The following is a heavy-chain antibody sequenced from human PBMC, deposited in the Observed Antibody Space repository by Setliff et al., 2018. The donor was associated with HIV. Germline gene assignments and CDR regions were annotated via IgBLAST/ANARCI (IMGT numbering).Heavy chain of an antibody. CDR1: GFIFRNYW. CDR3: ARGPTGTSYYYYYMDV. CDR2: ISGSGANT. V-gene: IGHV3-23*01. J-gene: IGHJ6*03. D-gene: IGHD1-1*01. Sequence: GGSLRLSCAASGFIFRNYWMHWVRQAPGKGLEWVSAISGSGANTYYADSVKGRFTISRDNSKNSLYLQMNSLRAEDTAVYYCARGPTGTSYYYYYMDVWGKGTTVTVSS.